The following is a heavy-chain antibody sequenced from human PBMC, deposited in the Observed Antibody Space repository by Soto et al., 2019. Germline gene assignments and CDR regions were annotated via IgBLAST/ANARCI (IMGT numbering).Heavy chain of an antibody. Sequence: EVQLSESGGGLVQPGGSLRLSCAASGFSFAGYALTWVRQAPGKGLEWVAAVSGGGGSTYYADSVKGRFTISRDNSRSTVFLQMNSLPAGDTALYYCAKTEPFNGYYNAFDYWGQGTRVTVSS. V-gene: IGHV3-23*01. J-gene: IGHJ4*02. CDR3: AKTEPFNGYYNAFDY. D-gene: IGHD3-9*01. CDR2: VSGGGGST. CDR1: GFSFAGYA.